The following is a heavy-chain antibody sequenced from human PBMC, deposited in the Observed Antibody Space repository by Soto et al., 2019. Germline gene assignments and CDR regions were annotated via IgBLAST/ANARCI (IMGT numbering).Heavy chain of an antibody. CDR3: GRGWGYDFWSGYSNWFDP. CDR1: GGSFSGYY. CDR2: INHSGST. Sequence: SETLSLTCATYGGSFSGYYWSWIRQPPGKGLEWIGEINHSGSTNYNPSLKSRVTISVDTSKNQLSLKLSSVTAADTAVYYCGRGWGYDFWSGYSNWFDPWGQGTLVTSPQ. V-gene: IGHV4-34*01. D-gene: IGHD3-3*01. J-gene: IGHJ5*02.